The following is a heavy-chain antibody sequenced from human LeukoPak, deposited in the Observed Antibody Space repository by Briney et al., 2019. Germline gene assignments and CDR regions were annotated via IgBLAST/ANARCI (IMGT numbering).Heavy chain of an antibody. D-gene: IGHD3-10*01. Sequence: SETLSLTCAVYGGSFSGYYWSWIRQPPGKGLEWIGEINHSGSTNYNPSLKSRVTISVNTSKNQFSLKLSSVTAADTAVYYCARQGNYYGSGNFDYWGQGTLVTVSS. CDR3: ARQGNYYGSGNFDY. CDR1: GGSFSGYY. J-gene: IGHJ4*02. CDR2: INHSGST. V-gene: IGHV4-34*01.